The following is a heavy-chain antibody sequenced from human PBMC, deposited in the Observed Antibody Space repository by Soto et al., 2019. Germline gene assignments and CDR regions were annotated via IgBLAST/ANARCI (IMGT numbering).Heavy chain of an antibody. CDR3: AGFAWNFYKTGDV. Sequence: GASLKISCEGSGYSFTSYWIAWVRQMPGKGLEWMGIIYPGDSDTRYSPSFQGQVTISADKSIRTVYLQWSSLKASDTAMYYCAGFAWNFYKTGDVWGQGTTVTVSS. CDR1: GYSFTSYW. D-gene: IGHD3-10*01. J-gene: IGHJ6*02. CDR2: IYPGDSDT. V-gene: IGHV5-51*01.